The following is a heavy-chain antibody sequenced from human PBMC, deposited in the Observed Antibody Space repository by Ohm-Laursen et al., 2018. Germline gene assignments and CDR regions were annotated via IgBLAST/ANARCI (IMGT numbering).Heavy chain of an antibody. D-gene: IGHD4-11*01. CDR2: ISSSSSYI. J-gene: IGHJ4*02. V-gene: IGHV3-21*05. CDR1: GFTFSSYE. CDR3: ARVGTTVAAGTLDY. Sequence: GSLRLSCAATGFTFSSYEMNWVRQAPGKGLEWVSYISSSSSYIYYADSVKGRFTISRDNAKISLYLQMDSLRVEDTAVYYCARVGTTVAAGTLDYWGQGTLVTVSS.